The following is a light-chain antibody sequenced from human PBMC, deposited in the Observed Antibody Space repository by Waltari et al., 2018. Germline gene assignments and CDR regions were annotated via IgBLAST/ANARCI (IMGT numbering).Light chain of an antibody. V-gene: IGKV2-30*01. CDR2: KVS. CDR3: MQGTHWPYT. CDR1: QSLLYSDGNTY. J-gene: IGKJ2*01. Sequence: DVVMTQSPLSLPDTLGQPASILCKSSQSLLYSDGNTYLTWFQQRPGQSPRRLIYKVSTRDSGVTDRFSGSGSGTDFTLKISRVEAEDVGVYYCMQGTHWPYTFGQGTKLDIK.